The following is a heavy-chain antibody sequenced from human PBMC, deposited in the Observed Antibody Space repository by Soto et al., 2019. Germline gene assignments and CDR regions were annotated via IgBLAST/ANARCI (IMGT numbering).Heavy chain of an antibody. CDR3: ARVPLY. CDR2: IYHSGST. V-gene: IGHV4-39*07. CDR1: GGSISSSSYY. Sequence: SETLSLTCNVSGGSISSSSYYWGWIRQPPGKGLEWIGYIYHSGSTYYNPSLKSRVTISVDRSKNQFSLKLSSVTAADTAVYYCARVPLYWGQGTLVTVSS. J-gene: IGHJ4*02.